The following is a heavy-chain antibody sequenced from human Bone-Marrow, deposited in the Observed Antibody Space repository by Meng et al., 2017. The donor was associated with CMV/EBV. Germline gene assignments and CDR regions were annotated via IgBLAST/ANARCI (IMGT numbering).Heavy chain of an antibody. D-gene: IGHD2-2*01. V-gene: IGHV3-7*01. CDR3: ARPRTPASWGRLDP. Sequence: GESLKISCAASGFTFSSYWMTWLRQAPGKGLEWVANIKQDGSERYYVDSVKGRFTISRDNSKNSLHLQMNSPRPEDTAVYYCARPRTPASWGRLDPWGRGTLVTVSS. CDR1: GFTFSSYW. CDR2: IKQDGSER. J-gene: IGHJ5*02.